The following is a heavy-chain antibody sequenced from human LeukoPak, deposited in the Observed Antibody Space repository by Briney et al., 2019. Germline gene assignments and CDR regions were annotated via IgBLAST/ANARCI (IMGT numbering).Heavy chain of an antibody. D-gene: IGHD3/OR15-3a*01. CDR3: AREDMVFGSFDY. CDR1: GGSISSGGYY. Sequence: SQTLSLTCTDSGGSISSGGYYWSWIRQHPGTGLEWIGYIYYSGSTYYNPSLKSRVTISVDTSKNQFSLKLSSVTAADTAVYYCAREDMVFGSFDYWGQGTLVTVSS. V-gene: IGHV4-31*03. CDR2: IYYSGST. J-gene: IGHJ4*02.